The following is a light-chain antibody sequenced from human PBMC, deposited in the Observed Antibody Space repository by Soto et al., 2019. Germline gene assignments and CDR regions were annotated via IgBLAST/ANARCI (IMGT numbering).Light chain of an antibody. CDR3: CSYAGSGTDNYV. CDR1: SSDIGTYNL. J-gene: IGLJ1*01. Sequence: QSLLTQPASVSVSPGHSITISCTGTSSDIGTYNLVSWYQHYPGKAPKLMIYEGIKRPSGVSNRFSGSKSGNTAFLTISGLQAEDEADYYCCSYAGSGTDNYVFGSGTKVTVL. V-gene: IGLV2-23*01. CDR2: EGI.